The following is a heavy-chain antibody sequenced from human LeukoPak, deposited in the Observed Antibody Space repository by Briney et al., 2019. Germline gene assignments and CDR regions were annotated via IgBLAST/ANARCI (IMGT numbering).Heavy chain of an antibody. D-gene: IGHD2-2*01. Sequence: GGSLRLSCTVSGFTVSSNSMSWVRQAPGKGLEWVSGIIGGAGSTYYADSVKGRFTISGDNSKNTLFLQMNSLRAEDTAVYYCAHGAMYQLDYWGQGTLVTVSS. CDR3: AHGAMYQLDY. V-gene: IGHV3-23*01. CDR2: IIGGAGST. J-gene: IGHJ4*02. CDR1: GFTVSSNS.